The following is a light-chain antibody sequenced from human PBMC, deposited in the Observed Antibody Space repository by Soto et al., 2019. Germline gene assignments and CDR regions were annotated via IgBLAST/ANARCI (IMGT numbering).Light chain of an antibody. V-gene: IGKV3-15*01. CDR1: QSVTSY. J-gene: IGKJ4*01. CDR2: DAS. CDR3: QHYKTWPLA. Sequence: EIGFTQSPATLSLSPGERATPSCRASQSVTSYLAWYQQRPGQAPRLLINDASRRATGIPARFSGSGSGTEFTLTISSLQSEDFAVYYCQHYKTWPLAFGGGTKVDNK.